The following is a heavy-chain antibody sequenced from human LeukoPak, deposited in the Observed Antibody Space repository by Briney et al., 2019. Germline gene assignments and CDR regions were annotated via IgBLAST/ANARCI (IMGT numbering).Heavy chain of an antibody. J-gene: IGHJ4*02. CDR1: GFTFSSYW. CDR3: ARDRGIFGAVGLDY. D-gene: IGHD3-3*01. Sequence: GGSLRLSCAASGFTFSSYWMSWVRQAPGKGLEWVANIKQDGSEKYYVDSVKGRFTISRDNAKNSLYLQMNSLRAEDTAVYYCARDRGIFGAVGLDYWGQGTLVTVSS. CDR2: IKQDGSEK. V-gene: IGHV3-7*01.